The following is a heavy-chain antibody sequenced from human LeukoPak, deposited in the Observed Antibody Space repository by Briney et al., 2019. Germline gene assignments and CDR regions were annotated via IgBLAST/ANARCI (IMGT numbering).Heavy chain of an antibody. D-gene: IGHD3-22*01. CDR1: GYTFTSYG. CDR3: ARGSSHEYYYDSSGPTDY. J-gene: IGHJ4*02. V-gene: IGHV1-18*01. Sequence: ASVTVSCKASGYTFTSYGISWVRQAPGQGLEWMGWISAYNGNTNYAQKLQGRVTMTTDTSTSTAYMELRSLRSDDTAVYYCARGSSHEYYYDSSGPTDYWGQGTLVTVSS. CDR2: ISAYNGNT.